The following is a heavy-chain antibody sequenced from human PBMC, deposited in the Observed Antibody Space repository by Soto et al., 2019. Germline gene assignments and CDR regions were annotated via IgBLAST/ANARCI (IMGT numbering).Heavy chain of an antibody. CDR1: GFTFNTYA. CDR2: ISASGGRT. Sequence: PGGSVRLSCSASGFTFNTYAMSWVRQAPGRRLEWVSTISASGGRTYYADSVKGRFTVSRDNSQNTLRLDMDSLRAEDTALYYCAKDHLPVGDYYYGVDVWGQGTTVTVS. D-gene: IGHD1-26*01. V-gene: IGHV3-23*01. J-gene: IGHJ6*02. CDR3: AKDHLPVGDYYYGVDV.